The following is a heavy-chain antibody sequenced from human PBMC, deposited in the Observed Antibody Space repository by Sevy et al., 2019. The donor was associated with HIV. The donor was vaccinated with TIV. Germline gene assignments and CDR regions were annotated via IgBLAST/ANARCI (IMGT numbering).Heavy chain of an antibody. V-gene: IGHV4-59*01. CDR2: IYYSGST. D-gene: IGHD2-21*02. CDR3: ARGIALTAVTAIPYFDY. J-gene: IGHJ4*02. Sequence: SETLSLTCTVSGGSISSYYWSWIRQPPGKGLEWIGYIYYSGSTNYNPYLKSRVTISVDTSKNQFSLKLSSVTAADTAVYYCARGIALTAVTAIPYFDYWGQGTLVTVSS. CDR1: GGSISSYY.